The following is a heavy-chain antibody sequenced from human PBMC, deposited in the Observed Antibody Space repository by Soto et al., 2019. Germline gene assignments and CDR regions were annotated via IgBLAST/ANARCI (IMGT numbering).Heavy chain of an antibody. V-gene: IGHV1-3*01. CDR1: GYIFSNYA. J-gene: IGHJ5*02. D-gene: IGHD2-2*01. Sequence: QVLLVQSGAEVKKPGASVKLSCKASGYIFSNYAVLWVRQAPGQSLEWMGWIHACNGDTKYSQRFHDRVTITRDTSASTAYMELSSLRSEDTTIYYGARAPRYTSEIVQVPAVMYEDWFVPWGQGTLVTVSS. CDR2: IHACNGDT. CDR3: ARAPRYTSEIVQVPAVMYEDWFVP.